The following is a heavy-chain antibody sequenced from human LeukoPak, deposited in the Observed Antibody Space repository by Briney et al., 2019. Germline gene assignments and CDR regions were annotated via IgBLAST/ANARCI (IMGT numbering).Heavy chain of an antibody. J-gene: IGHJ4*02. CDR2: IYYSAST. Sequence: SETLSLTCTVSGGSISSSSYYWGWIRQPPGQGLEWIGSIYYSASTYYNPSLKSRVTISVDTSKNQFSLKLSSVTAADTAVYYCARHGRLLWFRELSSFDYWGQGTLVTVSS. CDR1: GGSISSSSYY. V-gene: IGHV4-39*01. CDR3: ARHGRLLWFRELSSFDY. D-gene: IGHD3-10*01.